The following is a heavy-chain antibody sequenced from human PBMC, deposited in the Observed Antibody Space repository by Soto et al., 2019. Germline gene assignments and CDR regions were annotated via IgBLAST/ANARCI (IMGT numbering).Heavy chain of an antibody. V-gene: IGHV3-33*01. D-gene: IGHD6-6*01. CDR1: GFTFSSYG. CDR2: IWYDGSNK. CDR3: AIESWYSRPSLLAY. Sequence: PGGTLGLSCAASGFTFSSYGMHWVRQAPGKGLEWVAVIWYDGSNKYYADSVKGRFTISRDNSKNTLYMQMNSLRAEDTAVYYCAIESWYSRPSLLAYWGKRYLV. J-gene: IGHJ1*01.